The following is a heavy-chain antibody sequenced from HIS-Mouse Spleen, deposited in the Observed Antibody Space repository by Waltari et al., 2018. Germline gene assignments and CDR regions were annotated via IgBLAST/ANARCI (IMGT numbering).Heavy chain of an antibody. J-gene: IGHJ4*02. CDR1: AFPFVVDA. D-gene: IGHD2-21*02. CDR2: ISYDGSNK. Sequence: QVQLVESGGGVVQPGRALRLSCAASAFPFVVDAVLWCRRRPGKGLEWVAVISYDGSNKYYADSVKGRFTISRDNSKNTLYLQMNSLRAEDTAVYYCARDMSTVVTSLFDYWGQGTLVTVSS. CDR3: ARDMSTVVTSLFDY. V-gene: IGHV3-30-3*01.